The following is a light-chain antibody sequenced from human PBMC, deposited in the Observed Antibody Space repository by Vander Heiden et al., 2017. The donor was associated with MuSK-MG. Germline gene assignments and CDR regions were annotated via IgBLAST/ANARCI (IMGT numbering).Light chain of an antibody. CDR3: QQSYNTPMYT. J-gene: IGKJ2*01. CDR1: QSISGF. V-gene: IGKV1-39*01. Sequence: DIQMTQSPSSLSASVGDRVTITCRANQSISGFLNWYQQKPGKAPKLLIYAASNLQSGVASRFSGSGSGTDFTLTISSLQPEDFATYYCQQSYNTPMYTFGQGTKLEI. CDR2: AAS.